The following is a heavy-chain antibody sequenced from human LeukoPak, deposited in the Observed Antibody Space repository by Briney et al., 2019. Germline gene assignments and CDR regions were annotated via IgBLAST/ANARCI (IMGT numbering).Heavy chain of an antibody. CDR3: ARGQKYYYDSSGYQNWFDP. CDR2: INHSGST. D-gene: IGHD3-22*01. CDR1: GGSFSGYY. J-gene: IGHJ5*02. V-gene: IGHV4-34*01. Sequence: SETLSLTCAVYGGSFSGYYWSWIRQPPGKGLEWIGEINHSGSTNYNPSLKSRVTISVDTSKNQFSLKLSSVTAADTAVYYCARGQKYYYDSSGYQNWFDPWGQGTLVTVSS.